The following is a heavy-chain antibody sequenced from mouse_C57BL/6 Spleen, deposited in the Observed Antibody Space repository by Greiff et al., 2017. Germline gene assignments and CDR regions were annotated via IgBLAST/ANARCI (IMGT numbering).Heavy chain of an antibody. CDR2: INYDGSST. CDR3: ARDTRGSGNFDY. Sequence: EVQLVASEGGLVQPGSSMKLSCPASGFTFSDYYMAWVRQVPEKGLEWVANINYDGSSTYYLDSLKSRFIISRDNAKNILYLQMSSLKSEDTATYYCARDTRGSGNFDYWGQGTTLTVSS. V-gene: IGHV5-16*01. J-gene: IGHJ2*01. CDR1: GFTFSDYY. D-gene: IGHD2-12*01.